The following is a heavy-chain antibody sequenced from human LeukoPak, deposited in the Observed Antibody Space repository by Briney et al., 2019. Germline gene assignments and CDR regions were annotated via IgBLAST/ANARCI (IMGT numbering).Heavy chain of an antibody. J-gene: IGHJ4*02. V-gene: IGHV1-2*02. CDR1: GYTFTGYY. CDR2: INPNSGGT. CDR3: AVPLSSGYYFYFDY. Sequence: ASVKVSCKASGYTFTGYYVHWVRQAPGQGLEWMGWINPNSGGTNYAQKFQGRVTMTRDTSISTAYMELSRLRSDDTAAYYCAVPLSSGYYFYFDYWGQGTLVTVSS. D-gene: IGHD3-22*01.